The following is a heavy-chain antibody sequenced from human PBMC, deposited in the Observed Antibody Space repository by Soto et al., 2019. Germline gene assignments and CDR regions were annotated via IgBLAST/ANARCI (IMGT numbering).Heavy chain of an antibody. CDR3: ARDGGRHSGGIDY. CDR2: IIPIFGTA. V-gene: IGHV1-69*01. J-gene: IGHJ4*02. Sequence: QVQLVQSGAEVKKPGSSGKVSCTASGGTFSSSSINWVRQAPGQGLEWMGEIIPIFGTANYAQKFQGRVTITADESTSTAYMELSSLRSEETAVYYCARDGGRHSGGIDYWGQGTLVTVSS. CDR1: GGTFSSSS. D-gene: IGHD1-26*01.